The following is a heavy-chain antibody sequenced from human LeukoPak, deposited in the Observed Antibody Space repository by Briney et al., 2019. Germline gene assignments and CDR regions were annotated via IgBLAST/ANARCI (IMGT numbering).Heavy chain of an antibody. J-gene: IGHJ4*02. CDR2: IRNKAYGETT. CDR3: SVDIGDY. Sequence: GGSLRLSCSASGFTFADYTMTWVRQAPGKGLEWVGFIRNKAYGETTGYAASVKGRFTISRDDSESIVYLQMNSLKTEDTAVYYCSVDIGDYWGQGTLVTVSS. V-gene: IGHV3-49*04. D-gene: IGHD2-2*03. CDR1: GFTFADYT.